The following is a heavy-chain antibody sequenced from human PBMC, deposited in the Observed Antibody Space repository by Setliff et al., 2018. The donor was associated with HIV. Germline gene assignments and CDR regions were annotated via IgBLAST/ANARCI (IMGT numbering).Heavy chain of an antibody. J-gene: IGHJ4*02. CDR1: GFTFNNFA. D-gene: IGHD2-15*01. Sequence: GSLRLSCEGSGFTFNNFAMHWVRQSPGKGLEWVSSINGNGGSTGYADSVKGRFTISRDNYKNTLYLQVNILRPEDTAVYYCASARIPTGGTSTSFDYWGQGTLVTVSS. CDR2: INGNGGST. V-gene: IGHV3-20*04. CDR3: ASARIPTGGTSTSFDY.